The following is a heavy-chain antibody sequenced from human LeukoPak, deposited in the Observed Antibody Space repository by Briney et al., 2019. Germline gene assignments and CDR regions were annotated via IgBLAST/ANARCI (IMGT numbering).Heavy chain of an antibody. V-gene: IGHV1-8*03. CDR1: GYTFTSYD. J-gene: IGHJ4*02. D-gene: IGHD6-13*01. CDR2: MNPNSGNT. CDR3: ARHSSSWYDY. Sequence: ASVKVSCKASGYTFTSYDIKWVREATGQGLEWMGWMNPNSGNTGYAQKFQGRVTITTNTSISTAYMELSSLRSEDTAVYYCARHSSSWYDYWGQGTLVTVSS.